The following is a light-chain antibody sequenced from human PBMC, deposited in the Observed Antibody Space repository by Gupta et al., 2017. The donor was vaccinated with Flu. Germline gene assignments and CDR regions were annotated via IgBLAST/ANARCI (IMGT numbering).Light chain of an antibody. J-gene: IGLJ3*02. CDR3: AAWDDSLNGLV. CDR2: SNN. V-gene: IGLV1-44*01. CDR1: SSNIGSKN. Sequence: QSLLTHPPSASGTPRQRVTISCSGSSSNIGSKNVNWYQQLPGTAPKLLIYSNNQRPSGVPDRLSGSKSGTSASLAIXGXQAEEEXDYYCAAWDDSLNGLVFGGGTKMTVL.